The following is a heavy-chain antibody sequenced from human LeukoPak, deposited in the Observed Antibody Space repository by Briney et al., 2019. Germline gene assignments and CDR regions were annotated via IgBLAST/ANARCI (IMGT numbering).Heavy chain of an antibody. V-gene: IGHV3-23*01. J-gene: IGHJ4*02. Sequence: AGGSLRLSCAASGFTFNNYGMSWVRQAAGKGLEWVSAISGVGGTTYYADSVKGRFTISRDNSKNTLYLQMNSLRADDTAVYYCARVSGYSGTWYVDYWGQGTLVTVSS. CDR3: ARVSGYSGTWYVDY. D-gene: IGHD6-13*01. CDR1: GFTFNNYG. CDR2: ISGVGGTT.